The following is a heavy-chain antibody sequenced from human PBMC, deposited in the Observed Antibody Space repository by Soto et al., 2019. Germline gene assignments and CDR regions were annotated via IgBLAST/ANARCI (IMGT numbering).Heavy chain of an antibody. CDR2: IYNSGIT. Sequence: NPSETLSLTCTVSGGLHEFFYWSWIRQPAGKGLEWVGHIYNSGITNYNPSLKSRVTMSVDTSETQFSLKLTSMTAADTAVYYCARDMHAGFTHYFDPWGQGTLVTVSS. CDR3: ARDMHAGFTHYFDP. D-gene: IGHD1-26*01. V-gene: IGHV4-4*07. CDR1: GGLHEFFY. J-gene: IGHJ5*02.